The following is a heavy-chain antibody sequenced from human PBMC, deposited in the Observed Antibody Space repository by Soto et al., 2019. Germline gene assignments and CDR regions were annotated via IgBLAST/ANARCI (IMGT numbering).Heavy chain of an antibody. V-gene: IGHV3-30-3*01. J-gene: IGHJ3*02. Sequence: GGSLRLSCAASGFTFSSYAMHWVRQAPGKGLEWVAVISYDGSNKYYADSEKGRFTISRDNSKNTLYLQMNSLRAEDTAVYYCARLDYCGGYCNRASPSDAFDIWGQGTMVTVSS. CDR2: ISYDGSNK. CDR3: ARLDYCGGYCNRASPSDAFDI. D-gene: IGHD2-21*02. CDR1: GFTFSSYA.